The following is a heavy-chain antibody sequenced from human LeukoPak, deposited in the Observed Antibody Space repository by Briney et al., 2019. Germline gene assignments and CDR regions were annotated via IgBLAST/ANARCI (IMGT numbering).Heavy chain of an antibody. CDR2: IRDSGEA. D-gene: IGHD3/OR15-3a*01. CDR3: ARDRAANQDWVEFDP. J-gene: IGHJ5*02. V-gene: IGHV3-66*03. Sequence: TGGSLRLSCAVSGFRVSDYYMSWVRQALGKGLEWVGLIRDSGEAFYADFARGRFAISRDESENTLYLQMNSLRVEDTAVYFCARDRAANQDWVEFDPWGQGTPVIVSS. CDR1: GFRVSDYY.